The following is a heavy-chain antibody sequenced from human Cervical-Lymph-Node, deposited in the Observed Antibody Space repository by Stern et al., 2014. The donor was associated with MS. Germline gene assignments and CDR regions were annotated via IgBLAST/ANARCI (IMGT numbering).Heavy chain of an antibody. Sequence: QVQLQESGPGLLKPSQTLSLSCTVSGDSVSTGNYFWSWIRQPAGKGLEWIGRIYSRGRTNYHPSLRGRAALSVDASNNQSSLRLASLTAADTAVYYCAAVLMDQYEYGEVDYWGPGTRVSVSS. J-gene: IGHJ4*02. V-gene: IGHV4-61*02. CDR3: AAVLMDQYEYGEVDY. CDR1: GDSVSTGNYF. CDR2: IYSRGRT. D-gene: IGHD3-10*01.